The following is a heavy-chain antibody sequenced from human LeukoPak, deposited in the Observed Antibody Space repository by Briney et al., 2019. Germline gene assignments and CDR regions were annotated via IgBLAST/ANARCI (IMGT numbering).Heavy chain of an antibody. V-gene: IGHV4-61*02. D-gene: IGHD6-13*01. CDR3: ARDKVSSSWTRGYYYYYMDV. J-gene: IGHJ6*03. CDR1: GGSISSGSLY. CDR2: IYTSGRT. Sequence: SETLSLTRTVSGGSISSGSLYWSWIRQPAGKGLEWIGRIYTSGRTDYNPPLKSRVTISVDTSKNQFFLKLSSVTAADTAVYYCARDKVSSSWTRGYYYYYMDVWGKGTTVTISS.